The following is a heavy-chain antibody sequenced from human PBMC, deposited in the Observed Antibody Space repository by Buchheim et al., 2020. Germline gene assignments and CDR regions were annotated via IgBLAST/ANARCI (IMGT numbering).Heavy chain of an antibody. CDR2: IYHSGST. J-gene: IGHJ6*02. V-gene: IGHV4-30-2*01. D-gene: IGHD3-10*01. CDR1: GGSISSGGYS. CDR3: ARASAISGREDSGYYGMDV. Sequence: QLQLQESGSGLVKPSQTLSLTCAVSGGSISSGGYSWSWIRQPPGKGLEWIGYIYHSGSTSYNPSLKSRVTISVDRSKNQFSLKLSSVTAADTAVYYCARASAISGREDSGYYGMDVWGQGTT.